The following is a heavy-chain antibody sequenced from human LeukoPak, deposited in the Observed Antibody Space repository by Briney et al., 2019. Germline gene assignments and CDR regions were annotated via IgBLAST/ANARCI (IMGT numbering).Heavy chain of an antibody. CDR1: GFSFRNYD. J-gene: IGHJ3*02. D-gene: IGHD6-13*01. V-gene: IGHV3-13*01. CDR3: ARRSAAAGIDAFDI. Sequence: PGWSLRLSCSASGFSFRNYDMHWVRQPTGKGLEWVSAVGTGGDTYYAGSVKGRFTVVRENAKNTLYLQMNSLRAGDTAMYYCARRSAAAGIDAFDIWGQGTMVTVSS. CDR2: VGTGGDT.